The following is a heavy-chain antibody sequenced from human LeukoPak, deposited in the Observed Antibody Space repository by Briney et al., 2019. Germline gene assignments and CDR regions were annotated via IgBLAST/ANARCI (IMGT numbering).Heavy chain of an antibody. J-gene: IGHJ4*02. CDR3: ARDDFGDSLYYFDY. V-gene: IGHV3-23*01. Sequence: GGSLRLSCAASGFTFSSYVMSWVCQAPGKGLEWVSSIGGRGGNTYYADSVKGRFTVSRDNSMNTLYLQMKSLRAEDTAVYYCARDDFGDSLYYFDYWGQGTLVTVSS. CDR2: IGGRGGNT. D-gene: IGHD4-17*01. CDR1: GFTFSSYV.